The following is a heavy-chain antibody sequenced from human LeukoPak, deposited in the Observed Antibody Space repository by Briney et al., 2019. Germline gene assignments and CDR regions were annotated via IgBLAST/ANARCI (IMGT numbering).Heavy chain of an antibody. J-gene: IGHJ1*01. CDR1: GFTFSSYC. Sequence: PGGSLRLSCAASGFTFSSYCMHWVRQAPGKGLEWVAFIRYDGSNKYYADSVKGRFTISRDNSKNTLYLQMNSLRAEDTAVYYCAKISEYYYDSSGYSWYFQHWGQGTLVTVSS. V-gene: IGHV3-30*02. CDR3: AKISEYYYDSSGYSWYFQH. CDR2: IRYDGSNK. D-gene: IGHD3-22*01.